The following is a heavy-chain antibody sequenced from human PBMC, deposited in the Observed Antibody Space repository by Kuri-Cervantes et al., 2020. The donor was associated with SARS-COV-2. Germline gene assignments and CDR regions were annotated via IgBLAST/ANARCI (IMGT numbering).Heavy chain of an antibody. D-gene: IGHD6-13*01. CDR3: ARQDSSSWAIDY. V-gene: IGHV4-28*01. J-gene: IGHJ4*02. Sequence: LRLSCAVSGYSISSSNWWGWIRQPPGKGLEWIGYIYYSGSTYYNPSLKSRVTMSVDTSKNQFSLKLSSVTAVDTAAYYCARQDSSSWAIDYWGQGTLVTVSS. CDR2: IYYSGST. CDR1: GYSISSSNW.